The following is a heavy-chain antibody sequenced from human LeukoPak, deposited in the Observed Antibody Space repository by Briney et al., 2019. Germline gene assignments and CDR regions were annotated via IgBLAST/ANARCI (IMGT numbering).Heavy chain of an antibody. V-gene: IGHV3-33*01. CDR2: IWYDGSNK. D-gene: IGHD3-9*01. J-gene: IGHJ6*02. CDR1: GFTFSNHG. CDR3: TRDLMDYDVSTGLHHYYMDV. Sequence: PGGSLRLSCAASGFTFSNHGMHWVRQAPGKGPEWVALIWYDGSNKYYGDSVKGRFTISRDNSKNTVYLQMNSLRAEDTGVYYCTRDLMDYDVSTGLHHYYMDVWGQGTTVTVSS.